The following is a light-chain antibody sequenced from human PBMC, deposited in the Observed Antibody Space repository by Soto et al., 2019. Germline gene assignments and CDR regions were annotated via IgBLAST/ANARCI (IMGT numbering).Light chain of an antibody. CDR3: LQDHNYPLT. J-gene: IGKJ4*01. Sequence: AIQMAQSPSSLSASVGDRVTITCRASQGIGNDVGWYQQKPGKAPKLLLYAATTLQSGVPSRFSGTRSGTDFTLPLSSLQPEGFATYYCLQDHNYPLTFGGGTKVEIK. CDR1: QGIGND. CDR2: AAT. V-gene: IGKV1-6*02.